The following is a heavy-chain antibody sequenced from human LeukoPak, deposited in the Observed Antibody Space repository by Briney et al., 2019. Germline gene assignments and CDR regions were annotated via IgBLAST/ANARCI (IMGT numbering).Heavy chain of an antibody. J-gene: IGHJ6*03. Sequence: SGGSLRLSCAASGFTFSSYEMNWVRQAPGKGLEWVSSISSSSSYIYYADSVKGRFTISRDNAKSSLYLQMNSLRAEDTAVYYCARDYSSSWYSYYYYYMDVWGKGTTVTISS. CDR2: ISSSSSYI. CDR1: GFTFSSYE. D-gene: IGHD6-13*01. CDR3: ARDYSSSWYSYYYYYMDV. V-gene: IGHV3-21*01.